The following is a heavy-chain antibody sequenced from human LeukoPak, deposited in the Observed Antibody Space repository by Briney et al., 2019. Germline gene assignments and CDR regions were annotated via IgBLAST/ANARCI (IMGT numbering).Heavy chain of an antibody. V-gene: IGHV3-30*04. Sequence: PGGSLRLSCAASGFTFSSYAMHWVRQAPGKGLEGLAVISYDGSNKYYADSVKGRFTISTDNPKNTLYRQLNSLRAEDTAVYYCARERRPTGTYDYWGQGTLVTASS. CDR2: ISYDGSNK. CDR3: ARERRPTGTYDY. J-gene: IGHJ4*02. D-gene: IGHD1-1*01. CDR1: GFTFSSYA.